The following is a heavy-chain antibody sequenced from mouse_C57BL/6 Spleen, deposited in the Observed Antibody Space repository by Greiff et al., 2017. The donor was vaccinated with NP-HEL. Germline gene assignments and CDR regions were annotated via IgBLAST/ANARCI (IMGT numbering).Heavy chain of an antibody. J-gene: IGHJ2*01. V-gene: IGHV1-82*01. Sequence: QVQLQQSGPELVKPGASVKISCKASGYAFSSSWMNWVKQRPGKGLEWIGRIYPGDGDTNYNGKFKGKATLTADKSSSTAYMQLSSLTSEDSAVYFCARSGLYFDYWGQGTTLTVSS. CDR2: IYPGDGDT. CDR1: GYAFSSSW. CDR3: ARSGLYFDY.